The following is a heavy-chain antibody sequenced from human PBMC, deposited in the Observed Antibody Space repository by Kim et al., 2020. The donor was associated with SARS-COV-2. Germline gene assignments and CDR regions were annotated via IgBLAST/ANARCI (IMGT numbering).Heavy chain of an antibody. J-gene: IGHJ4*02. D-gene: IGHD5-18*01. CDR3: ARDSNGDTAIGYFDY. V-gene: IGHV1-69*13. Sequence: SVKVSCKASGGTFSSYAISWVRQAPGQGLEWMGGIIPIFGTANYAQKFQGRVTITADESTSTAYMELSSLRSEDTAVYYCARDSNGDTAIGYFDYWGQGTLVTVSS. CDR1: GGTFSSYA. CDR2: IIPIFGTA.